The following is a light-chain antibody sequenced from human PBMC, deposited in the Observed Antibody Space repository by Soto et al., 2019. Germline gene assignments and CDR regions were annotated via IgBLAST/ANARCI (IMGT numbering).Light chain of an antibody. J-gene: IGLJ2*01. V-gene: IGLV2-14*03. CDR3: SSYTRSSTL. Sequence: QSALTQPASVSGSPGQSITISCTGASSDVGGYNYVSWYQHHPGKAPKLMIYHVSNRPSGVSNRFSDSKSGNTASLIISGLQAEDEADYYCSSYTRSSTLFGGGTKLTGL. CDR2: HVS. CDR1: SSDVGGYNY.